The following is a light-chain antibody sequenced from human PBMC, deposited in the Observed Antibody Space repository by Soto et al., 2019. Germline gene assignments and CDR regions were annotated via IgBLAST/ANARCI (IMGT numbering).Light chain of an antibody. Sequence: EIVMTQSPATLSVSPGERATLSCRASQSVSSNLAWYQQKPGQAPRLLIYGASTRATGIPARFSGSGSGTEFTLTSGSLQSEDFAVYYCQQYNNWPQTFGQGTKLEIK. V-gene: IGKV3D-15*01. CDR3: QQYNNWPQT. CDR1: QSVSSN. J-gene: IGKJ2*01. CDR2: GAS.